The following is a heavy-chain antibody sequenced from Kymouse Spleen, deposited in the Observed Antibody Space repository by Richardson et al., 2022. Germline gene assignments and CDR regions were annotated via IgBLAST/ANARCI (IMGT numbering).Heavy chain of an antibody. D-gene: IGHD1-7*01. V-gene: IGHV3-13*01. Sequence: EVQLVESGGGLVQPGGSLRLSCAASGFTFSSYDMHWVRQATGKGLEWVSAIGTAGDTYYPGSVKGRFTISRENAKNSLYLQMNSLRAGDTAVYYCAKLELDYYYGMDVWGQGTTVTVSS. CDR2: IGTAGDT. J-gene: IGHJ6*02. CDR3: AKLELDYYYGMDV. CDR1: GFTFSSYD.